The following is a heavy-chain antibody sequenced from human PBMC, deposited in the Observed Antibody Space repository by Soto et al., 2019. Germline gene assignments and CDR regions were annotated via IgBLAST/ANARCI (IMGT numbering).Heavy chain of an antibody. CDR3: ARTRSAWSDFHYYSLDV. CDR1: GFTFNSYG. J-gene: IGHJ6*02. D-gene: IGHD1-26*01. CDR2: ISYDSTKT. Sequence: QLVESGGGVVQPGRSLRLSCAASGFTFNSYGMHWVRQGPGNGLEWVAFISYDSTKTYYADSVKGRFTISRDNSNSALYVQMNSLTGEDTAVYYCARTRSAWSDFHYYSLDVWGQGTTVTVSS. V-gene: IGHV3-30*03.